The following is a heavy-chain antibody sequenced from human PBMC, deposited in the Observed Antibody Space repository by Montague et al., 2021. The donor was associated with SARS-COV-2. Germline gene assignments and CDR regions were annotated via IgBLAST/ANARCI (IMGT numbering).Heavy chain of an antibody. V-gene: IGHV4-59*12. CDR1: GGSISSYY. CDR3: ARVKRAYYYSLRVSAHFDY. Sequence: SETLSLTCTVSGGSISSYYWSWIQQPPGKGLEWIGYTYYSGSTNYNPSLKSRVTISVDTSKNQFSLKLSSVTAADTAVYYCARVKRAYYYSLRVSAHFDYWGQGTLVTVSS. D-gene: IGHD3-9*01. J-gene: IGHJ4*02. CDR2: TYYSGST.